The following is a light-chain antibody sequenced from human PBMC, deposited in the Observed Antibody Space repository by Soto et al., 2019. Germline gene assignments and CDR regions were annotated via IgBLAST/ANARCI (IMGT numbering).Light chain of an antibody. J-gene: IGKJ1*01. CDR3: QQYGSSLTWT. CDR2: GTS. V-gene: IGKV3-20*01. CDR1: QSVSSNY. Sequence: EIVLTQSPGTLSLSPGERATLSCRASQSVSSNYLAWYQQKPGQAPRLLIYGTSNRATGIPDRFSGSGSGTDFTLTISRLEPEDFAVYYCQQYGSSLTWTFGQWDQGGNQT.